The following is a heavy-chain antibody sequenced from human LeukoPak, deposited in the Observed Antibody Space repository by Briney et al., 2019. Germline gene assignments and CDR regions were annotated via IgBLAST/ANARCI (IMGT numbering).Heavy chain of an antibody. CDR1: GGSINSSSYY. Sequence: SETLSLTCTVSGGSINSSSYYWGWIRQPPGKGLEWIGTIYYSGSTYYNPSLKSRVTISVDTSKNQFSLKLSSVTASDTAVYYCARRFAPSRNDAFDIWGQGTMVAVSS. J-gene: IGHJ3*02. D-gene: IGHD3-10*01. V-gene: IGHV4-39*01. CDR2: IYYSGST. CDR3: ARRFAPSRNDAFDI.